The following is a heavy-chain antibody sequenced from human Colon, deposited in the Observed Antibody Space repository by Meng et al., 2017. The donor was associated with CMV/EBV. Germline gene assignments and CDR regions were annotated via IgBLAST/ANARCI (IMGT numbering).Heavy chain of an antibody. CDR3: ARGGTGTQTDYYYGMDV. Sequence: ASVKVSCKASGYTFTSYYMHWVRQAPGQGLEWMGIINPSGGSTSYAQKFQGRVTMTRDTSTSTVYMELSSLRSEDTAVYYCARGGTGTQTDYYYGMDVWGQGTTVTVSS. J-gene: IGHJ6*02. CDR1: GYTFTSYY. V-gene: IGHV1-46*01. D-gene: IGHD1-1*01. CDR2: INPSGGST.